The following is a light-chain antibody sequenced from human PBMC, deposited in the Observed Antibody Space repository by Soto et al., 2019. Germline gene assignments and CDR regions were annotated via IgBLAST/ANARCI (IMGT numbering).Light chain of an antibody. CDR2: GAS. Sequence: EIVMTQSPATLSVSPGERAALSCWASQTLNSYLAWYQQKPGQAPRLLIYGASTMATGIPARFSGGESGTEFTLTISSLQSEDFAVYYCQQYNMWPLTFGGGTKVEIK. CDR1: QTLNSY. CDR3: QQYNMWPLT. J-gene: IGKJ4*01. V-gene: IGKV3-15*01.